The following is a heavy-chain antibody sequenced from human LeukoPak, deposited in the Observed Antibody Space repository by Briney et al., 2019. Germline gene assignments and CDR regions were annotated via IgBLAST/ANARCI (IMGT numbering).Heavy chain of an antibody. V-gene: IGHV1-69*13. J-gene: IGHJ5*02. CDR2: IILIFGTA. D-gene: IGHD3-10*01. CDR1: GGTFSSYA. Sequence: SVKVSCKASGGTFSSYAISWVRQAPGQGLEWMGGIILIFGTANYAQKFQGRVTITADESTSTAYMELSSLRSEDTAVYYCARVGNYGSGRFRWFDPWGQGPLVPVSS. CDR3: ARVGNYGSGRFRWFDP.